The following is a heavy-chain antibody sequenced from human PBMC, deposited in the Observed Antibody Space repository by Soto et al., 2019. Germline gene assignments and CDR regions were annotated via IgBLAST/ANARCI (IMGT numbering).Heavy chain of an antibody. CDR2: MNPNSGNT. Sequence: ASVKVSCKASGYTFTSYGISWVRQAPGQGLEWMGWMNPNSGNTGYAQKFQGRVTMTRNTSISTAYMELSSLRSEDTAVYYCARNCGFDWLLFPAAFDIWGQGTMVTVSS. V-gene: IGHV1-8*02. CDR1: GYTFTSYG. CDR3: ARNCGFDWLLFPAAFDI. J-gene: IGHJ3*02. D-gene: IGHD3-9*01.